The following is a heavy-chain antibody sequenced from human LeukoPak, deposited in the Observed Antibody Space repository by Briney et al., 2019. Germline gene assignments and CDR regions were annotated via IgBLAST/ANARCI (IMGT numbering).Heavy chain of an antibody. J-gene: IGHJ4*02. CDR3: ARTTYDFWSGYYNFDY. CDR2: ISSSGSTI. CDR1: GFTFSDYY. D-gene: IGHD3-3*01. V-gene: IGHV3-11*04. Sequence: GGSLRLSCAASGFTFSDYYMSWIRQAPGKGLEWVSYISSSGSTIYYADSVKGRFTISRDNAKNSLYLQMNSLRAEDTAVYYCARTTYDFWSGYYNFDYWGQGTLVTVSS.